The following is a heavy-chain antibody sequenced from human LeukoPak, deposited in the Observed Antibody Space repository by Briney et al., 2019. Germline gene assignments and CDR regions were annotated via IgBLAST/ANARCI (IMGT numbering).Heavy chain of an antibody. CDR1: GGSISSYY. CDR3: ARGDRNCSSTSCYTSRAGY. D-gene: IGHD2-2*02. V-gene: IGHV4-4*07. CDR2: IYTSGST. J-gene: IGHJ4*02. Sequence: PSETLSLTCTVSGGSISSYYWSWIRQPAGKGLEWIGRIYTSGSTNYNPSLKSRVTMSVDTSKNQFSLKLSSVTAADTAVYYCARGDRNCSSTSCYTSRAGYWGQGTLVTVSS.